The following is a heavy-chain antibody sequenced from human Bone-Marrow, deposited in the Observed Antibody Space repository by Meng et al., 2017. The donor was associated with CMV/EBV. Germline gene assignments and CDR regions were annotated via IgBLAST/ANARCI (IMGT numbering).Heavy chain of an antibody. J-gene: IGHJ6*02. CDR2: ITSSSYYI. Sequence: GGSLRLSCAASGFTFSIYTMNWVRQAPGKGLEWVSSITSSSYYIYYAASVKGRFTISRDNAKNSLYLQMNSLRDEDTAVYYCARHLRTSTSYYYGMDVWGQGTTVTVSS. CDR1: GFTFSIYT. CDR3: ARHLRTSTSYYYGMDV. V-gene: IGHV3-21*01. D-gene: IGHD1-1*01.